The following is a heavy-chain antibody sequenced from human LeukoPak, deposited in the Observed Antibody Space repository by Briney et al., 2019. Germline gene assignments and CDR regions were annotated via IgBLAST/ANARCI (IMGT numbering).Heavy chain of an antibody. CDR2: ISSSGSTI. J-gene: IGHJ6*04. Sequence: GGSLRLSCAASGFTLSSYWMSWVRQAPGKGLEWVSYISSSGSTIYYADSVKGRFTISGDNAKNSLYLQMNSLRAEDTAVYYCAELGITMIGGVWGKGTTVTISS. CDR1: GFTLSSYW. D-gene: IGHD3-10*02. CDR3: AELGITMIGGV. V-gene: IGHV3-48*03.